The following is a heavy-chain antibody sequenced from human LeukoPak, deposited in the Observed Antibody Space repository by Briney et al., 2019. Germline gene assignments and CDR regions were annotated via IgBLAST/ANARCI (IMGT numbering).Heavy chain of an antibody. D-gene: IGHD3-3*01. CDR1: GGSISNSFFY. V-gene: IGHV4-39*01. J-gene: IGHJ4*02. CDR2: INYSGST. CDR3: ARGEIDGFWSGYVFDY. Sequence: SETLSLTCTVSGGSISNSFFYWGWIRQPPGKGLEWIGSINYSGSTYYNPSLKSRVTISVDTSKNQFSLKLSSVTAADTAVYYCARGEIDGFWSGYVFDYWGQGTLVTVSS.